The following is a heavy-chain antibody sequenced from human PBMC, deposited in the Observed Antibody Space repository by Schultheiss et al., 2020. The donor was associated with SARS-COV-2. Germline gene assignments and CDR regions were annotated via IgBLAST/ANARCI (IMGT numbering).Heavy chain of an antibody. D-gene: IGHD3-3*01. Sequence: GGSLRLSCAASGFTFSSYSMNWVRQAPGKGLEWVSYISSSSSTIYYADSVKGRFTISRDNSKNTLYLQMNSLRAEDTAVYYCAREDDYYFDHWGQGTLVTVSS. J-gene: IGHJ4*02. V-gene: IGHV3-48*01. CDR2: ISSSSSTI. CDR1: GFTFSSYS. CDR3: AREDDYYFDH.